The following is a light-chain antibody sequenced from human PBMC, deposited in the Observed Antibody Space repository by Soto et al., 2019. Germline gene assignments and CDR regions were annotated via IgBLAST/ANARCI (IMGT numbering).Light chain of an antibody. Sequence: ALQMTQSPSSLSASVGDRVTITCRASQDISNDLCWYQEKPGQAPKLQIYAASNLQSGVPSRFSGSGSGTDFTLTIRSLQPEDVATYYCLQDYSYPWTFGQGPKGEI. V-gene: IGKV1-6*01. CDR3: LQDYSYPWT. CDR1: QDISND. J-gene: IGKJ1*01. CDR2: AAS.